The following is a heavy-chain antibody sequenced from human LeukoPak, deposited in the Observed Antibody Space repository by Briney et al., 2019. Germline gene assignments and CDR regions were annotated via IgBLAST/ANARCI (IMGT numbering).Heavy chain of an antibody. Sequence: SETLSLTCTVSGGTISDYYWSWIRRPPGKGLEWIAYIYTSGNTNYNPSLKSRVTISVDTSKNQFSLKLSSVTAADTVVYYCAAPFCGGDCYSSYYYYAMDVWGPGTTVTVSS. CDR3: AAPFCGGDCYSSYYYYAMDV. V-gene: IGHV4-4*08. D-gene: IGHD2-21*02. J-gene: IGHJ6*02. CDR2: IYTSGNT. CDR1: GGTISDYY.